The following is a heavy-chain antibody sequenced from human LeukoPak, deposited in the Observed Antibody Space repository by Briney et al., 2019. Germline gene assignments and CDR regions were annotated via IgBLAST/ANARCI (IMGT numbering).Heavy chain of an antibody. CDR1: GFTFSSYA. CDR3: ARGKIDY. CDR2: ISSNGGST. V-gene: IGHV3-64*01. J-gene: IGHJ4*02. Sequence: PGGSLRLSCAASGFTFSSYAMHWVRQAPGKGLEYVSAISSNGGSTYYANSVKGRFTISRDNAKNSLYLQMNSLRAEDTAVYYCARGKIDYWGQGTLVTVSS.